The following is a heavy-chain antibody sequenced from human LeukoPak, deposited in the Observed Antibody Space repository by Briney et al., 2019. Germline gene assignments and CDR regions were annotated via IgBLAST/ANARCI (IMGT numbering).Heavy chain of an antibody. CDR1: GFTFSSYS. CDR2: ISGGGGST. J-gene: IGHJ4*02. CDR3: AKEGGASRFDY. Sequence: GGSLRLSCAASGFTFSSYSMNWVRQAPGKGLEWVSAISGGGGSTYYADSVKGRFTISRDNSKNTLYLQMNSLRAEDTAVYYCAKEGGASRFDYWGQGTLVTVSS. D-gene: IGHD5-12*01. V-gene: IGHV3-23*01.